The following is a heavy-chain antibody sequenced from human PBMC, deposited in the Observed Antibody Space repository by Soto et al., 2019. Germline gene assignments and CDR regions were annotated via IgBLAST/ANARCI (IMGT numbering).Heavy chain of an antibody. Sequence: GGSLRLSCAASGFIFSSYGMSWVRQAPGKGLEWVSAISGSGGSTYYADSVKGRFTISRDNSKNTLYLQMNSLRAEDTAVYYCAKGAVAGSAAYYFDYWGQGTLVTVSS. CDR3: AKGAVAGSAAYYFDY. CDR2: ISGSGGST. V-gene: IGHV3-23*01. D-gene: IGHD6-19*01. CDR1: GFIFSSYG. J-gene: IGHJ4*02.